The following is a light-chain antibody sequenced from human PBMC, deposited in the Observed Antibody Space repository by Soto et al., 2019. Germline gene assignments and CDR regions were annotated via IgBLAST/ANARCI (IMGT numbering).Light chain of an antibody. J-gene: IGKJ1*01. Sequence: EIVLTQSPGTLSLSPGERATLSCRASQSVSSSYLAWYQQKPGQAPRLLIYGASSRATRIPDRFSGSGSGTDFTLTISRLEPEDFAVYYCQQYGSSSVAFGQGTKVEIK. CDR1: QSVSSSY. CDR3: QQYGSSSVA. CDR2: GAS. V-gene: IGKV3-20*01.